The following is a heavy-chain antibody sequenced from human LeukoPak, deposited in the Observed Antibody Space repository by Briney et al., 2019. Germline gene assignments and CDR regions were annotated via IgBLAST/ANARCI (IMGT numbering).Heavy chain of an antibody. V-gene: IGHV5-51*01. J-gene: IGHJ4*02. Sequence: KLGESLKISCKGSGYSFTSYWIGWVRQMPGKGLEWMGIIYPGDSDTRCSPSFQGRVTISADKSISTAYLQWSSLKASDTAMYYCARVLLWFGELSTLDYWGQGTLVTVSS. CDR3: ARVLLWFGELSTLDY. CDR1: GYSFTSYW. D-gene: IGHD3-10*01. CDR2: IYPGDSDT.